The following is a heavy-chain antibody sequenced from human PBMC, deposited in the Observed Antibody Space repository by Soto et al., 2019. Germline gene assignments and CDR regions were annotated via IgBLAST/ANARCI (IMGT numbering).Heavy chain of an antibody. J-gene: IGHJ5*02. Sequence: GESLKISCAASGFTFSSYAMSWVRQAPGKGLEWVSAISGSGGSTYYADSVKGRFTISRDNSKNTLYLQMNSLRAEDTAVYYCAKNPAGTMESWFDPWGQGTLVTVSS. CDR3: AKNPAGTMESWFDP. CDR1: GFTFSSYA. CDR2: ISGSGGST. V-gene: IGHV3-23*01. D-gene: IGHD1-7*01.